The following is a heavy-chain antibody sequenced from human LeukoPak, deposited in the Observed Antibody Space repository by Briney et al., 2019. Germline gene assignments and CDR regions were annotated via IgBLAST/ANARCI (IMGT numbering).Heavy chain of an antibody. Sequence: GGSLRLSCAASGFTFSNAWMSWVRQAPGKGLEWVGRIKSKTDGGTTDYAAPVKGRFTISRDDSKNTLYLQMNSLKTEDTAAYYCTTDAGYSSRWYNYWGQGTLVTVSS. V-gene: IGHV3-15*01. D-gene: IGHD6-13*01. CDR2: IKSKTDGGTT. CDR3: TTDAGYSSRWYNY. CDR1: GFTFSNAW. J-gene: IGHJ4*02.